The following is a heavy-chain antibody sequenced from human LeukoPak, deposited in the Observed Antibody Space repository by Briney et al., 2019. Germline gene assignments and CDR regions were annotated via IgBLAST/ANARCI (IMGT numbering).Heavy chain of an antibody. Sequence: GGSLRLSCAASGFTLSSYAMHWVRQAPGKGLEWVAIISYDGSNEYYADSVKGRFTISRDNSKNTLYLQMNSLRAEDTALYYCARGYRTATYTSGYYADYWGQGTLVTVSS. CDR3: ARGYRTATYTSGYYADY. J-gene: IGHJ4*02. CDR1: GFTLSSYA. D-gene: IGHD3-22*01. V-gene: IGHV3-30*04. CDR2: ISYDGSNE.